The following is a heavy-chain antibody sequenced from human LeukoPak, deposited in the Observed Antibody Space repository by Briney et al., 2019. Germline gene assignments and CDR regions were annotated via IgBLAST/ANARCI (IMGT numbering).Heavy chain of an antibody. V-gene: IGHV4-4*07. CDR3: ARDLDHPTNYYGMDV. Sequence: SETLSLTCNVSGGSINNHHWSWIRQPAGKGLEWIGRVSSTGSTNYNPSLTSRVTMSVDTSKNQFSLKLSSVTAADTAVYYCARDLDHPTNYYGMDVWGQGTTVTVSS. CDR1: GGSINNHH. D-gene: IGHD5-24*01. CDR2: VSSTGST. J-gene: IGHJ6*02.